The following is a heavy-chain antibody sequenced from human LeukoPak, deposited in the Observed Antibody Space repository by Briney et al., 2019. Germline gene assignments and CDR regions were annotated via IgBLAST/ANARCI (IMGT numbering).Heavy chain of an antibody. J-gene: IGHJ4*02. CDR1: GFTFSSYS. Sequence: GGSLRLSCAASGFTFSSYSMNWVRQAPGKGLEWVANIKQDGSEKYYVDSVEGRFTVSRDNTKNSLYLQMNSLRAEDTAVYYCAKGTARVAATVFDYWGQGTLVTVSS. CDR2: IKQDGSEK. V-gene: IGHV3-7*01. CDR3: AKGTARVAATVFDY. D-gene: IGHD2-15*01.